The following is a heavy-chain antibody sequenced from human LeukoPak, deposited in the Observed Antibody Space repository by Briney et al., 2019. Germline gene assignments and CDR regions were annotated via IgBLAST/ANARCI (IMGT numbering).Heavy chain of an antibody. J-gene: IGHJ1*01. Sequence: PGGSLRLSCTTSGFTFGDYAVSWVRQAPGKGLEGVGVIRSKAYGGTTDFAPSVKDRFSILRDDSKSIAYLQMNSLRTEDTAMYYCTRAFEPNTGWYIHFHWGQGTLVTVSS. V-gene: IGHV3-49*04. CDR1: GFTFGDYA. CDR2: IRSKAYGGTT. D-gene: IGHD6-19*01. CDR3: TRAFEPNTGWYIHFH.